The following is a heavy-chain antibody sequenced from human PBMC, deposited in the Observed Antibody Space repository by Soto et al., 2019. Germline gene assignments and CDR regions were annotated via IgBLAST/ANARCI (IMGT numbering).Heavy chain of an antibody. J-gene: IGHJ4*02. CDR2: VYHTGRT. V-gene: IGHV4-61*01. CDR1: GGSFKSGRYS. Sequence: QVQLQESGPGLVKPSETLSLTCTVSGGSFKSGRYSWSWIRQPPGKGLEWIGYVYHTGRTSYNPSLKSRYSISMDTAKNQFSRNLDSVTASDTAVYFCARDFAYFDSWGQGNLVTVSA. CDR3: ARDFAYFDS. D-gene: IGHD3-3*01.